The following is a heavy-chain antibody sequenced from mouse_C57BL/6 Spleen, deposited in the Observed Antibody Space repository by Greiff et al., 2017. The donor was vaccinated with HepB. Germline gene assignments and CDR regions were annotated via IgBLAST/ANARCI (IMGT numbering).Heavy chain of an antibody. V-gene: IGHV14-3*01. D-gene: IGHD2-4*01. CDR1: GFNIKNTY. J-gene: IGHJ3*01. Sequence: DVKLQESVAELVRPGASVKLSCTASGFNIKNTYMHWVKQRPEQGLEWIGRIDPANGNTKYAPKFQGKATITADTSSNTAYLQLSSLTSEDTAIYYCADGEGVYDYLFAYWGQGTLVTVSA. CDR2: IDPANGNT. CDR3: ADGEGVYDYLFAY.